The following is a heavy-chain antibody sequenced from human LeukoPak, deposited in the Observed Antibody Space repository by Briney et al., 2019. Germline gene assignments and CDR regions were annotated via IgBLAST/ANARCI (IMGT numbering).Heavy chain of an antibody. J-gene: IGHJ4*02. V-gene: IGHV4-34*01. D-gene: IGHD6-13*01. CDR3: ARSSAALPFDY. Sequence: SETLSLTCAVYGVSIYDYYWSWIRQPPGKGLEWIGESSPAGSTNYNASLRSRVTISVDTSKNQFSLHLSSMTAADTAVYYCARSSAALPFDYWAQGTLVTVSS. CDR2: SSPAGST. CDR1: GVSIYDYY.